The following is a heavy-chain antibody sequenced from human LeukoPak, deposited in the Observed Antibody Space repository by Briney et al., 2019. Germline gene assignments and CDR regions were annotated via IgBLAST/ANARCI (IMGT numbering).Heavy chain of an antibody. J-gene: IGHJ5*02. CDR2: IWYDGSNK. CDR1: GFTFSSYG. CDR3: AKSEKKYAWFDP. D-gene: IGHD2-8*01. V-gene: IGHV3-33*06. Sequence: GGSLRLSCAASGFTFSSYGMHWVRQAPGKGLEWVAVIWYDGSNKYYADSVKGRFTISRDNPKNTLYLQMNSLRAEDTAVYYCAKSEKKYAWFDPWGQGTLVTVSS.